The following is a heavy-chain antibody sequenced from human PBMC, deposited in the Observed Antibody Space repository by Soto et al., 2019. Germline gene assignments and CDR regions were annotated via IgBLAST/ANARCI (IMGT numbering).Heavy chain of an antibody. CDR3: ARESSSKPYDY. D-gene: IGHD6-6*01. Sequence: QVQLVESGGGMVQPGRSLRLSCAASGFTFSSYGMHWVRQAPGKGLEWVAVIWYDGSNKYYADSVKGRFTISRDNSKNTLYLQMNSLRAEDTAVYYCARESSSKPYDYSGQGTLVTVSS. CDR1: GFTFSSYG. V-gene: IGHV3-33*01. CDR2: IWYDGSNK. J-gene: IGHJ4*02.